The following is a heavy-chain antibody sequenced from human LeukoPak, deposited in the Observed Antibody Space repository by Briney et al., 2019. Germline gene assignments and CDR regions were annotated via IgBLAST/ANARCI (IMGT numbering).Heavy chain of an antibody. J-gene: IGHJ5*02. Sequence: SETLSLTCTVSGGSISSYYWSWIRQPPGKGLEWIGYIYYSGSTNYNPSLKSRVTISVDTSKNQFSLKLSSVTAADTAVYYCARQKITMVRGVTYSSPFDPWGQGTLVTVSS. CDR2: IYYSGST. CDR1: GGSISSYY. CDR3: ARQKITMVRGVTYSSPFDP. D-gene: IGHD3-10*01. V-gene: IGHV4-59*01.